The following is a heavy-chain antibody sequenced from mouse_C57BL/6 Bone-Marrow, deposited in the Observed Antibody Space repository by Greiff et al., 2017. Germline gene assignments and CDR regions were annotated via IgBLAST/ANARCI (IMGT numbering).Heavy chain of an antibody. V-gene: IGHV1-53*01. D-gene: IGHD1-1*01. Sequence: QVQLQQPGTELVKPGASVKLSCKASGYTFTRYWMHWVKQRPGQGLEWIGNINPSNGGTTYTEKFKSKATLTVDTSSSTAYMQLSSLASEDSAVYYCASEGELPSWFAYWGQGTLVTVSA. CDR2: INPSNGGT. CDR3: ASEGELPSWFAY. CDR1: GYTFTRYW. J-gene: IGHJ3*01.